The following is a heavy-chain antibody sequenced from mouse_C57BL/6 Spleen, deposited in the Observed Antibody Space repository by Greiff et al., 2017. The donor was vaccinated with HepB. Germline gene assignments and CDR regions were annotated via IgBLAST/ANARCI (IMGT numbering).Heavy chain of an antibody. Sequence: VQLQQSGPELVKPGASVKISCKASGYAFSSSWMNWVKQRPGKGLEWIGRIYPGDGDTNYNGKFKGNATLTADKSSSTAYMQLSSLTSEDSAVYFCARKSWDYDYDWFAYWGQRTLVTVSA. CDR3: ARKSWDYDYDWFAY. CDR2: IYPGDGDT. V-gene: IGHV1-82*01. D-gene: IGHD2-4*01. CDR1: GYAFSSSW. J-gene: IGHJ3*01.